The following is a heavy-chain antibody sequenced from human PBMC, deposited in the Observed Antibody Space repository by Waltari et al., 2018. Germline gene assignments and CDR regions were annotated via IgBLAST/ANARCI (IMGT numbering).Heavy chain of an antibody. Sequence: EVQLLESGGGLVQPGGSLRLSCAASGFSFTSYAVTWVRQAPGKGLEWVSSISGPALTTFYADSVKGRFSVSRDNSKNTLYLQINGLRADDTAVYYCAKAGGIAAAEFQFDFWGRGTLVTVSS. CDR3: AKAGGIAAAEFQFDF. V-gene: IGHV3-23*01. CDR1: GFSFTSYA. J-gene: IGHJ4*02. CDR2: ISGPALTT. D-gene: IGHD6-13*01.